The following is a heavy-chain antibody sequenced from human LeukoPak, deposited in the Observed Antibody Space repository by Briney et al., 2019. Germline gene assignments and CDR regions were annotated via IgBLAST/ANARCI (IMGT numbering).Heavy chain of an antibody. J-gene: IGHJ3*02. Sequence: GASVKVSCKASGYTFTSYGISWVRQAPGQGLEWMGWINPNSGDTKYAQKFQGRVTMTRDTSISTAYMELSRLRSDDTAVYYCARPKYSSSWDAFDIWGPGTMVTVSS. D-gene: IGHD6-13*01. V-gene: IGHV1-2*02. CDR2: INPNSGDT. CDR1: GYTFTSYG. CDR3: ARPKYSSSWDAFDI.